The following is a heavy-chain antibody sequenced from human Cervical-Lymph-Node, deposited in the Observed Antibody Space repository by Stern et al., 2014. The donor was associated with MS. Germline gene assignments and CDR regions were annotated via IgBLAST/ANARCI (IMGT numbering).Heavy chain of an antibody. D-gene: IGHD5-18*01. Sequence: VQLVESGTEVKKPGASVKVSCKASGDTFGTYGVNWVRQAPGQRLEWLGWISGYKGNTNYEQRLQGRVTLTTETSTTTAYMELRSLRSDDTAVYYCAIMGTNGIDVWGQGTTVTVSS. CDR1: GDTFGTYG. V-gene: IGHV1-18*01. CDR2: ISGYKGNT. CDR3: AIMGTNGIDV. J-gene: IGHJ6*02.